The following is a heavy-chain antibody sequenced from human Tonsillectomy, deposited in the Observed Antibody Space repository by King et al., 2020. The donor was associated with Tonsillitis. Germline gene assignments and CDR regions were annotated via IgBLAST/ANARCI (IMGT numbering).Heavy chain of an antibody. Sequence: VQLQESGPGLVKPSQTLSLTCTVSGGSISSGSYYWSWIRQPAGKGLEWIGRIYTSGSTNYNPSLKSRVTISVDTSKNQFSLKLSSVTAADTAGYYCARDPYEYYYDSSGYPLADYWGQGTLVTVSS. CDR2: IYTSGST. CDR1: GGSISSGSYY. CDR3: ARDPYEYYYDSSGYPLADY. V-gene: IGHV4-61*02. J-gene: IGHJ4*02. D-gene: IGHD3-22*01.